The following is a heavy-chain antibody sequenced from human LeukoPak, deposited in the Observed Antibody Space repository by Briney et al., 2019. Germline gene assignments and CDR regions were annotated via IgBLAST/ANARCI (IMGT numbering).Heavy chain of an antibody. CDR1: GFTFSSYG. J-gene: IGHJ4*02. D-gene: IGHD2-2*01. V-gene: IGHV3-15*01. Sequence: PGGSLRLSCAASGFTFSSYGMSWVRQAPGKGLEWVGRIKSKTDGGTTDYAAPVKGRFTISRDDSKNTLYLQMNSLKTEDTAVYYCTTKVPAAMDGLTSYFDYWGQGTLVTVSS. CDR3: TTKVPAAMDGLTSYFDY. CDR2: IKSKTDGGTT.